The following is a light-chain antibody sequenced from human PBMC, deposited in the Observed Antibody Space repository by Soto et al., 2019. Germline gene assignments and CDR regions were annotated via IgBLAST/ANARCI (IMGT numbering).Light chain of an antibody. Sequence: DIQMTQSPSSLSASVGDRVTIACRASQSISGDLSWYQQKPRKAPRLLIYGASTLQSGVPPRFSGSGAGRDYTLTITSLQPEDFATYYCQQGFSSPPYTFGQGTNLEIK. CDR1: QSISGD. J-gene: IGKJ2*01. V-gene: IGKV1-39*01. CDR2: GAS. CDR3: QQGFSSPPYT.